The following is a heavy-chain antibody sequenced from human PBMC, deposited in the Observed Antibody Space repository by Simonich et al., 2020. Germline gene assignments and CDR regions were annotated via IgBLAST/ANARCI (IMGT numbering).Heavy chain of an antibody. CDR1: GGSISSYY. D-gene: IGHD1-26*01. CDR2: IYYSGST. Sequence: QVQLQESGPGLVKPSETLSLTCTVSGGSISSYYWGWIRQPPGKGLEWIGYIYYSGSTNYNPSLKSRVTISVDTSKNQFSLKLGSVTAAETAVYYCARSLGYYYYYYGMDVWGQGTTVTVSS. CDR3: ARSLGYYYYYYGMDV. J-gene: IGHJ6*02. V-gene: IGHV4-59*08.